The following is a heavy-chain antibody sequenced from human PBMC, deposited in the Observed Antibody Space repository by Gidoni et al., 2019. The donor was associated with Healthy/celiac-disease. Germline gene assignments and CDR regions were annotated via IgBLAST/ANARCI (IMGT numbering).Heavy chain of an antibody. Sequence: VSVLYSGGSTYYADSVKGRFTISRDNSKNALYLQMTSLSAEDTDVYYCASAVGDYSKCSYYYYYMDVWGQGTTVTVSS. J-gene: IGHJ6*03. CDR2: LYSGGST. V-gene: IGHV3-53*01. CDR3: ASAVGDYSKCSYYYYYMDV. D-gene: IGHD4-4*01.